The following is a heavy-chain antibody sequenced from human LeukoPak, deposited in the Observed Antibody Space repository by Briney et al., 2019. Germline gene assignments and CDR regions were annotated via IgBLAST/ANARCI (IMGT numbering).Heavy chain of an antibody. J-gene: IGHJ6*03. V-gene: IGHV3-53*01. CDR2: IYSGGST. D-gene: IGHD6-6*01. CDR3: SYSSSSVGYMDV. CDR1: RFTVSSNY. Sequence: PGGSLRLSCAASRFTVSSNYMSWVRQAPGKGLEWVSVIYSGGSTYYADSVKGRFTISRDNSKNTLYLQMNILRAEDTAVYYCSYSSSSVGYMDVWGKGTTVTVSS.